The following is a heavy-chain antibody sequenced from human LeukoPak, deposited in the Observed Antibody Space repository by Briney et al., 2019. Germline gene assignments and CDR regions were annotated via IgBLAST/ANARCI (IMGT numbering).Heavy chain of an antibody. V-gene: IGHV3-30*02. CDR2: ISFDGSNT. D-gene: IGHD2-8*02. CDR1: GFAFSSYG. CDR3: ATESQRYFSDTGGLDY. Sequence: GGSLRLSCAASGFAFSSYGMHWVRQAPGKGLEWVAVISFDGSNTDYIESVKGRFIISRDNSKEMMYLQMNSLRIEDTALYYCATESQRYFSDTGGLDYWGQGTLVTVSS. J-gene: IGHJ4*02.